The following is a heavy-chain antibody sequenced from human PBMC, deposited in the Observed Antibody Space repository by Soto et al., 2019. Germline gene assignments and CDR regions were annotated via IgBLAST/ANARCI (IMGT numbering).Heavy chain of an antibody. CDR3: AREDLSELPYYYYGMDV. CDR2: ISSSSSYI. J-gene: IGHJ6*02. CDR1: GFTFSSYS. Sequence: GGSLRLSCAASGFTFSSYSMNWVRQAPGKGLEWVSSISSSSSYIYYADSVKGRFTISRDNAKNSLYLQMNSLRAEDTAVYYCAREDLSELPYYYYGMDVWGQGTTVTVSS. V-gene: IGHV3-21*01. D-gene: IGHD3-16*02.